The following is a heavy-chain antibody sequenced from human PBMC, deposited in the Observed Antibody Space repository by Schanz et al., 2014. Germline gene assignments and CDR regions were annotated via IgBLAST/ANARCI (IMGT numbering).Heavy chain of an antibody. CDR2: MNSKTGNT. CDR1: GYTFTSYA. V-gene: IGHV1-8*01. CDR3: VTEKRMESGAWAKAFDI. Sequence: QVQLVQSGAEVKKPGASVKVSCKASGYTFTSYAINWVRQATGQGLEWMGWMNSKTGNTSYAQRFQGRVTMTRDTYATTVCMELSSLRSDDTAMYYCVTEKRMESGAWAKAFDIWGPGTWVTVSS. J-gene: IGHJ3*02. D-gene: IGHD2-8*02.